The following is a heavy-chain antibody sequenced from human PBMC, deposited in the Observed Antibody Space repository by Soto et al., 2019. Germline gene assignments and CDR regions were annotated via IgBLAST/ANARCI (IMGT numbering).Heavy chain of an antibody. Sequence: QVQLVQSGAEVKKPGASVRVSCQASGYSFNTYAIHWVRQAPGQGLEWMGWINTANGNTEYSQKFQGRVTFTRDTPATTAYMDLSSLRSEDTATYYWARRYKSAGWFGPWGQGTLVTVSS. D-gene: IGHD1-1*01. CDR2: INTANGNT. V-gene: IGHV1-3*04. J-gene: IGHJ5*02. CDR1: GYSFNTYA. CDR3: ARRYKSAGWFGP.